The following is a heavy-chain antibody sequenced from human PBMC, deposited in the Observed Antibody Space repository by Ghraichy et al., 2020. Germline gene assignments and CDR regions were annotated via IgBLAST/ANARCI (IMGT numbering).Heavy chain of an antibody. CDR3: ARVAAGTKGWYDS. D-gene: IGHD6-13*01. CDR2: IYHSGST. Sequence: SETLSLTCIVSGYSISSDFYWGWIRQSPGKGLEWIGNIYHSGSTLYNPPLKSRVTISMDTSKNQFSLKLTSVTAADTAVYHCARVAAGTKGWYDSWGQGTLVTVSS. V-gene: IGHV4-38-2*02. CDR1: GYSISSDFY. J-gene: IGHJ5*01.